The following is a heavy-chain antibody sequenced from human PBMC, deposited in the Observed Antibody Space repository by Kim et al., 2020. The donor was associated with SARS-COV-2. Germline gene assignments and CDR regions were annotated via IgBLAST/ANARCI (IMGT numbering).Heavy chain of an antibody. CDR3: ATSIAVAGQVPFDY. CDR1: GGTFSSYA. Sequence: SVKVSCKASGGTFSSYAISWVRQAPGQGLEWMGGIIPIFGTTNYAQKFQGRVTITADESTSTAYMELSSLRSEDTAVYYCATSIAVAGQVPFDYWGQGTLVTVSS. D-gene: IGHD6-19*01. CDR2: IIPIFGTT. V-gene: IGHV1-69*13. J-gene: IGHJ4*02.